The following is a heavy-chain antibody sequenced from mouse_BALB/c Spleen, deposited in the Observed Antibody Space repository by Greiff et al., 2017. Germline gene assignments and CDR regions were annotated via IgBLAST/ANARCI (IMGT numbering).Heavy chain of an antibody. J-gene: IGHJ4*01. D-gene: IGHD2-4*01. V-gene: IGHV2-2*02. CDR2: IWSGGST. Sequence: QVQLKQSGPGLVQPSQSLSITSTVSGFSLTSYGVHWVRQSPGKGLEWLGVIWSGGSTDYNAAFISRLSISKDNSKSQVFFKMNSLQANDTAIYYCARNGFYYDYDVGAMDYWGQGTSVTVSS. CDR3: ARNGFYYDYDVGAMDY. CDR1: GFSLTSYG.